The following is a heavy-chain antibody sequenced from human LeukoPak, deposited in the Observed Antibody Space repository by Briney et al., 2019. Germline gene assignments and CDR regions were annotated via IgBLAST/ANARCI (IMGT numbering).Heavy chain of an antibody. CDR2: IYYSGST. CDR3: ARLDSSGSRRSGLAFDI. D-gene: IGHD3-22*01. Sequence: PGGSLRLSCAASGFTFSNAWMSWVRQPPGKGLEWIGSIYYSGSTYYNPSLKSRVTISVDTSKNQFSLKLSSVTAADTAVYYCARLDSSGSRRSGLAFDIWGQGTMVTVSS. CDR1: GFTFSNAW. J-gene: IGHJ3*02. V-gene: IGHV4-38-2*01.